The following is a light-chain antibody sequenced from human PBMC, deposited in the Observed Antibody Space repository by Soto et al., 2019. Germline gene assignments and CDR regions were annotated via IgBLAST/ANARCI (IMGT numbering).Light chain of an antibody. CDR1: NIGSKN. Sequence: SYELTQPLSVSVALGQTARITCGGNNIGSKNVHWYQQKPGQAPVLVIYRDDNRPSVISDRFSGSNSGNTATLTISRAQAGDEADYHCQVWDSSTNWVFGGGTKLTVL. CDR3: QVWDSSTNWV. J-gene: IGLJ3*02. CDR2: RDD. V-gene: IGLV3-9*01.